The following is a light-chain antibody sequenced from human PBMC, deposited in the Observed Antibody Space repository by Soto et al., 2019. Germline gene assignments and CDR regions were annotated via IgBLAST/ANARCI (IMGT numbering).Light chain of an antibody. CDR1: QSIRTY. CDR2: AAS. J-gene: IGKJ4*02. CDR3: QQSYSSPQET. Sequence: DIPMTQSPSSLSASVGDRITITCRASQSIRTYLNWYQQRPGKAPNLLIYAASSLHTDVPSRFSGSGSGTDFTLTISSLQPEDFATYYGQQSYSSPQETCGGGTKVEMK. V-gene: IGKV1-39*01.